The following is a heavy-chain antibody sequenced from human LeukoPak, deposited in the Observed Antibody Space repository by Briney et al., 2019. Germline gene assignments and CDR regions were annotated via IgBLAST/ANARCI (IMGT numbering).Heavy chain of an antibody. CDR1: GGTCSSYA. D-gene: IGHD2-2*02. Sequence: KVSCKASGGTCSSYAISWVRQMPGQGLEWMGSVYPADSDTRYSPSFEGHVIISADKSTNTAFLQWNSLQSSDSGIYFCARTQGLYGAADYWGQGTLVISSS. J-gene: IGHJ4*02. CDR2: VYPADSDT. CDR3: ARTQGLYGAADY. V-gene: IGHV5-51*01.